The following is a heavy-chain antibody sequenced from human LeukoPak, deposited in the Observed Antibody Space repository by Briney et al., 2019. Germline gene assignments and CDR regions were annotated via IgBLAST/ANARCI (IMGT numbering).Heavy chain of an antibody. CDR1: SYTFTSYG. J-gene: IGHJ3*02. Sequence: ASVKVSCKASSYTFTSYGITWVRQAPGQGLEWMGWISAYNGNTNYAQKLQGRVTLTRDMSTSTDYLELSSLRSEDTAVYYCARGRVYGGLDIWGQGTMVTVSS. D-gene: IGHD6-13*01. CDR2: ISAYNGNT. V-gene: IGHV1-18*01. CDR3: ARGRVYGGLDI.